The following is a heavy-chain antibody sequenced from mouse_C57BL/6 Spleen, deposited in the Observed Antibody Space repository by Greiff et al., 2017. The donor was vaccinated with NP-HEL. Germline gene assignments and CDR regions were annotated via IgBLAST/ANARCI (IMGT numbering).Heavy chain of an antibody. V-gene: IGHV1-69*01. CDR1: GYTFTSYW. Sequence: QVQLQQPGAELVMPGASVKLSCKASGYTFTSYWMHWVKQRPGHGLEWIGEIDPSDSSTNYNQKFKGKATLTVDKSSSTAYMQLSSLTSEDSAVYYCARGGSSGYYWGQGTTLTVSS. CDR3: ARGGSSGYY. CDR2: IDPSDSST. J-gene: IGHJ2*01. D-gene: IGHD3-2*02.